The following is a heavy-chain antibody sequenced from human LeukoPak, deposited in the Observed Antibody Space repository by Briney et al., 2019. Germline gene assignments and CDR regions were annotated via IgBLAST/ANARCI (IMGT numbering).Heavy chain of an antibody. V-gene: IGHV4-38-2*02. CDR1: GYSISSGYY. CDR3: ARRPSTVTTFDY. D-gene: IGHD4-17*01. CDR2: IYHSGST. J-gene: IGHJ4*02. Sequence: SETLSLTCTVSGYSISSGYYWGWIRQPPGKGLEWIGSIYHSGSTYYNPSLKSRVTISVDTSKNQFSLKLSSVTAADTAVYYCARRPSTVTTFDYWGQGTLVTVS.